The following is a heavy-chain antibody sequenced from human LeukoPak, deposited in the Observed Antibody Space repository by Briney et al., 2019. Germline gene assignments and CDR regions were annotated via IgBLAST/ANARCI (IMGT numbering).Heavy chain of an antibody. J-gene: IGHJ3*02. Sequence: PGGSLRLSCTASGFTSGSYAMNWVRQAPGKGLEWVSSISSSGSYIYYADSVKGRFTISRDNSKNTPYLQMNSLRAEDTAVYYCAREYYDSSGRDAFDIWGQGTMVTVSS. D-gene: IGHD3-22*01. V-gene: IGHV3-21*01. CDR2: ISSSGSYI. CDR1: GFTSGSYA. CDR3: AREYYDSSGRDAFDI.